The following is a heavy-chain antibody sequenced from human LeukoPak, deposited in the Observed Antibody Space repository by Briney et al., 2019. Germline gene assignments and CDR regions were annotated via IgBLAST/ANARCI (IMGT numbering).Heavy chain of an antibody. CDR2: INPNSGGT. D-gene: IGHD6-13*01. CDR1: GYTFAGYY. Sequence: ASVKVSCKVSGYTFAGYYIHWVRQAPGQGLEWMGWINPNSGGTNYAQKFQGRVTMTRDTSISTAYMDLSRLRSDDTAVYYCARSPKRQLMSLYWGQGTLVTVSS. V-gene: IGHV1-2*02. CDR3: ARSPKRQLMSLY. J-gene: IGHJ4*02.